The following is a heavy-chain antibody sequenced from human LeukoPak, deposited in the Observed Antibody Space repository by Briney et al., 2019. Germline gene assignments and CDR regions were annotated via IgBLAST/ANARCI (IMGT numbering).Heavy chain of an antibody. Sequence: GGSLRLSCAASGFTFSSYAMRWVRQAPGKGLEWVSGISGSGGSTYYADSVKGRFTIARDNSKNTLYLQMNSLRAEDTAVYYCAKGNCRGTSCYSDYWGQGTQVTVSS. V-gene: IGHV3-23*01. D-gene: IGHD2-2*02. CDR3: AKGNCRGTSCYSDY. CDR1: GFTFSSYA. J-gene: IGHJ4*02. CDR2: ISGSGGST.